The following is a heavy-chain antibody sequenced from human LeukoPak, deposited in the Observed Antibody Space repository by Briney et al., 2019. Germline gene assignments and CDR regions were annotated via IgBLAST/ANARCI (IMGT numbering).Heavy chain of an antibody. CDR3: ARLKSEWQGDYFDY. CDR2: INQDGSKS. V-gene: IGHV3-7*01. CDR1: GFSFSSNW. D-gene: IGHD3-3*01. J-gene: IGHJ4*02. Sequence: GGSLRLSCTASGFSFSSNWMTWVRQAPGKGLQWVAHINQDGSKSNYVDSVKGRFTISRDNAKNSLYLQMSSLRAEDTAVYYCARLKSEWQGDYFDYWGQGTLVTVSS.